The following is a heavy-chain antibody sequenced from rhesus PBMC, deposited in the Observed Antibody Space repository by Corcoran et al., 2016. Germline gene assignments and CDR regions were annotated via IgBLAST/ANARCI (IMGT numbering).Heavy chain of an antibody. J-gene: IGHJ4*01. D-gene: IGHD3-28*01. CDR1: GFPFISYG. V-gene: IGHV3S5*01. CDR3: AIRTYYYDSGYYNPTGY. Sequence: EVQLVETGGGLVQPGGSLKLSCAASGFPFISYGMSWVRQAPGKGLEWVSAFNGGGGSTYYADSVKGRFTISRDNSKNTLSLQMNSLRAEDTAVYYCAIRTYYYDSGYYNPTGYWGQGVLVTVSS. CDR2: FNGGGGST.